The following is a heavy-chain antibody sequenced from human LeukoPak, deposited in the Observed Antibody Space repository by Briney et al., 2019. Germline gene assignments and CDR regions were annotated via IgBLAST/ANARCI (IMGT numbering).Heavy chain of an antibody. J-gene: IGHJ4*02. CDR1: GFTFSSYW. Sequence: GSLRLSCAASGFTFSSYWMSWVRQAPGKGLEWIGEINHSGSTNYNPSLKSRVTIPVDTSKNQFSLKLSSVTAADTAVYYCARSEGGYSGYDFDYWGQGTLVTVSS. CDR2: INHSGST. D-gene: IGHD5-12*01. CDR3: ARSEGGYSGYDFDY. V-gene: IGHV4-34*01.